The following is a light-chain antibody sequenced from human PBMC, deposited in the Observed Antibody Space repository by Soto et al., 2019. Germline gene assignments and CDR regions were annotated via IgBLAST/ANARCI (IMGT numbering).Light chain of an antibody. CDR3: AAWDDSHWV. Sequence: QSVLTQPPSASGTPGQRVTISCSGSSSNIGSNYVYWYQQLPGTAPKLIIYRNNQRPSGVPDRFSGSKSGTSASLAISGLRSEDEADYYCAAWDDSHWVFGGGTKVTVL. J-gene: IGLJ3*02. CDR2: RNN. V-gene: IGLV1-47*01. CDR1: SSNIGSNY.